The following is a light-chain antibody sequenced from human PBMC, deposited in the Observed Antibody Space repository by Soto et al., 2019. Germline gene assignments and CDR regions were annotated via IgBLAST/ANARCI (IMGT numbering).Light chain of an antibody. CDR2: DSS. J-gene: IGKJ5*01. Sequence: DIQMTQSPSSLSASVGDRVTITCQASQNINNYLNWYQQKPGRAPKLMIYDSSNLEAGVPSRFRGSGSGTDFTFTISRLQPEDIATYYCQQYENLPTFGQGTRLEIK. CDR1: QNINNY. CDR3: QQYENLPT. V-gene: IGKV1-33*01.